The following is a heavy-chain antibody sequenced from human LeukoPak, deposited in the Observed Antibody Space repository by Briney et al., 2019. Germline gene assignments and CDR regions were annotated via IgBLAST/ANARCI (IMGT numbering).Heavy chain of an antibody. CDR2: ISGRGDST. V-gene: IGHV3-23*01. J-gene: IGHJ4*02. Sequence: GGFLRLSCAASGFTFSDYATSWVRQAPGKGLEWVSVISGRGDSTYYADSVKGRFTISRDNSKSTVYLQMNSLRAEDTAVYYCARETGDFDSWGQETLVIVSS. D-gene: IGHD7-27*01. CDR1: GFTFSDYA. CDR3: ARETGDFDS.